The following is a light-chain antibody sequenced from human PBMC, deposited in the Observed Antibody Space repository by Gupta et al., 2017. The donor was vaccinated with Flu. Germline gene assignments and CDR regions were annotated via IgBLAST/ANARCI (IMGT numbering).Light chain of an antibody. V-gene: IGKV1-39*01. J-gene: IGKJ1*01. Sequence: NPSPSSLAASVGDRVTVTCRASQSISSLLKWYQQKPGKAPNLIIYAASRLQSGVPSRFSGSGSGTXFTLTIXSLQPDDFVTYYCQHRNCTSWTFGXGTKVEIK. CDR2: AAS. CDR1: QSISSL. CDR3: QHRNCTSWT.